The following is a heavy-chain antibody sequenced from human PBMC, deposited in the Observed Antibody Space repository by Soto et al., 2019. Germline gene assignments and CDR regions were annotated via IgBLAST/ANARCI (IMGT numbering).Heavy chain of an antibody. J-gene: IGHJ6*02. CDR1: GFTFSSYA. CDR2: ISGSGGST. V-gene: IGHV3-23*01. CDR3: AKFVGYDFWSGQNYYYYGMDV. D-gene: IGHD3-3*01. Sequence: LRLSCAASGFTFSSYAMSWVRQAPGKGLEWVSAISGSGGSTYYADSVKGRFTISRDNSKNTLYLQMNSLRAEDTAVYYCAKFVGYDFWSGQNYYYYGMDVWGQGTTVTVSS.